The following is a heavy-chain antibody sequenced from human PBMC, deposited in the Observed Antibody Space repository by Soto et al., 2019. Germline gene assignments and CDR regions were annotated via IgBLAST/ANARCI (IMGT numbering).Heavy chain of an antibody. CDR2: IYNSGNT. Sequence: QVHLQESGPGLVKPSQTLSLTCTVSGGSISSGDYYWSWIRQPPGKGLEWIGYIYNSGNTYYNPSLKSRVTILGDTSKNQFSLKLSSVTAADTAVYYCARDGGAVAVGPWGQGTLVTVSS. J-gene: IGHJ5*02. V-gene: IGHV4-30-4*01. CDR3: ARDGGAVAVGP. D-gene: IGHD3-16*01. CDR1: GGSISSGDYY.